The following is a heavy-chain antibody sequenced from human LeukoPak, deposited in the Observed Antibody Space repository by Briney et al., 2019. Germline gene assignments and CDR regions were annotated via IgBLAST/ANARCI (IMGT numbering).Heavy chain of an antibody. CDR2: MSYDGNNK. J-gene: IGHJ6*02. CDR1: GFTFSSYA. V-gene: IGHV3-30-3*01. Sequence: GGSLRLSCAVSGFTFSSYAMHWVRQAPGKGLEWVAVMSYDGNNKYYTDSVKGRFTISRDNSENTLFLQMNSLRAEDTAVYYCAKDSGYSSGWYYYYGMDVWGQGTTVTVSS. D-gene: IGHD6-19*01. CDR3: AKDSGYSSGWYYYYGMDV.